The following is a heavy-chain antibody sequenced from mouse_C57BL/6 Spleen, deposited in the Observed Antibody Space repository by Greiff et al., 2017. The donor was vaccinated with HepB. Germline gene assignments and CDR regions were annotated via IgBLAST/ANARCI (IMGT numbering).Heavy chain of an antibody. CDR1: GYTFTSYG. J-gene: IGHJ1*03. CDR2: IYPRSGNT. D-gene: IGHD1-1*01. CDR3: ARGYYGSSYVGYFDV. Sequence: QVQLQQSGAELARPGASVKLSCKASGYTFTSYGISWVKQRTGQGLEWIGEIYPRSGNTYYNEKFKGKATLTADKSSSTAYMELRSLTSEDSAVHFCARGYYGSSYVGYFDVWGTGTTVTVSS. V-gene: IGHV1-81*01.